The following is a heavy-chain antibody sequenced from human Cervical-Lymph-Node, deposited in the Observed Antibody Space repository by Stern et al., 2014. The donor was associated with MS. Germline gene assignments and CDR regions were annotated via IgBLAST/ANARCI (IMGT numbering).Heavy chain of an antibody. D-gene: IGHD1-26*01. CDR3: TVGVWNL. V-gene: IGHV3-49*03. CDR1: GLTFRKYG. Sequence: EVQLVESGGGLVQPGRSLRLSCTNSGLTFRKYGMNWFSQTPGKGLQWVGFIISQIYCGTTEYAAFLKDRFIISRDDSKNITYLQMNSLKNEDTAVYYCTVGVWNLWGQGTLVTVSS. CDR2: IISQIYCGTT. J-gene: IGHJ5*02.